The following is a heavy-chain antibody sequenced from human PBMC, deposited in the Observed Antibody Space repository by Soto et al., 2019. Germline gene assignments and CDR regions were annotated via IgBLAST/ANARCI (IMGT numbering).Heavy chain of an antibody. CDR2: IYYSGST. V-gene: IGHV4-39*01. J-gene: IGHJ4*02. D-gene: IGHD1-26*01. CDR3: ASATFYSGSFDY. CDR1: GGSISSSSYY. Sequence: QLQLQESGPGLVKPSETLSLTCTVSGGSISSSSYYWGWIRQPPGKGLEWIGSIYYSGSTYYNPSLKSRVTISVDTSKNQFSLKLSSVTAADTAVYYCASATFYSGSFDYWGQGTLVTVSS.